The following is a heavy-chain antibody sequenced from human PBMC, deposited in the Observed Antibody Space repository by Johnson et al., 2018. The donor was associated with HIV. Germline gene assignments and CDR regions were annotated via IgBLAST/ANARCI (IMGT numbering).Heavy chain of an antibody. Sequence: VQLLESGGGLVQPGGSLRLSCAASGFNFNSYWMSWVRQAPGKGLEFVANIKQDGSAKNFVDSVTGRFSISRDNAKNSLSLQMNSLRVEDTAVYYCARDPGHSSFDIWGQGTMVTVSS. CDR2: IKQDGSAK. CDR1: GFNFNSYW. J-gene: IGHJ3*02. V-gene: IGHV3-7*05. D-gene: IGHD3-22*01. CDR3: ARDPGHSSFDI.